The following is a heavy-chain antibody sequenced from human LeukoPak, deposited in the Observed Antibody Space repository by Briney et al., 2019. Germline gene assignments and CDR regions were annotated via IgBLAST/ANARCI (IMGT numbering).Heavy chain of an antibody. D-gene: IGHD1-7*01. J-gene: IGHJ4*02. Sequence: GGPLRLSCAASGFTFSNYAMSWVRQTPGKGLEWVSVIGVRGDDTFYADSVKGRFTISRDNSKNTLYLQMNSLRAEDTALYYCAQDRVPGTSPKMDYWGQGTLVIVSS. CDR2: IGVRGDDT. CDR1: GFTFSNYA. V-gene: IGHV3-23*01. CDR3: AQDRVPGTSPKMDY.